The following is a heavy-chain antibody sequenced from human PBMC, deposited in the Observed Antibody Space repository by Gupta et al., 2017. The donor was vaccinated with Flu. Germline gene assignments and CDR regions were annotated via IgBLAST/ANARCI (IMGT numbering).Heavy chain of an antibody. J-gene: IGHJ4*02. Sequence: QVQLVESGGGVVQPGRSLRLSCAASGFTFSGHGMHWVRQAPGKGLEWVAIIWYDGTKTYYSDSVKGRFTISRDNSKNSLYLDMNSLRVDDTAVYYCARDFYYGLGLIENWGQGTLVTVSS. CDR3: ARDFYYGLGLIEN. V-gene: IGHV3-33*01. D-gene: IGHD3-10*01. CDR2: IWYDGTKT. CDR1: GFTFSGHG.